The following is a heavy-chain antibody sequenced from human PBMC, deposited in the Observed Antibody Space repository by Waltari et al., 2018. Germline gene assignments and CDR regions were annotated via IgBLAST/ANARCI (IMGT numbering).Heavy chain of an antibody. D-gene: IGHD1-20*01. V-gene: IGHV4-34*01. J-gene: IGHJ3*02. CDR2: INHSGST. CDR1: GGSFSGYY. CDR3: ARHNGWPTPGAFDI. Sequence: QVQLQQWGAGLLKPSETLSLTCAVYGGSFSGYYWSWIRQPPGKGLEWIGEINHSGSTNYNPSLKSRVTISVDTSKNQFSLKLSSVTAADTAVYYCARHNGWPTPGAFDIWGQGTMVTVSS.